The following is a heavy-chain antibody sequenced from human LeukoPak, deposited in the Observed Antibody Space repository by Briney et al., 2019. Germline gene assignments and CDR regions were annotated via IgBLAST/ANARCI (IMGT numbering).Heavy chain of an antibody. D-gene: IGHD4-11*01. CDR2: IYYTGNT. Sequence: PSETLSLTCAVSGGSLTSSNWWSWVRQPPGKGLEWIGEIYYTGNTNYNPSLKSRVTISVDKSNNQFSLNLSSVTAADTAVYYCAKSNAWDWFDPWGQGTLVTVSS. J-gene: IGHJ5*02. V-gene: IGHV4-4*02. CDR1: GGSLTSSNW. CDR3: AKSNAWDWFDP.